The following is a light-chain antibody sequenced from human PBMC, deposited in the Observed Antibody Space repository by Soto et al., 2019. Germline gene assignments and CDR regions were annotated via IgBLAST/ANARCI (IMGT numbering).Light chain of an antibody. CDR2: GAS. CDR3: QQYGTSIQT. Sequence: EIPMTQSPATLSVSPGDSATLSCRASRSVDTDLAWYQQKPGQAPRLLIYGASSRATGIPDRFSGSGSGTDFTLTISRLEPEDFAVYYCQQYGTSIQTFGQGTKV. CDR1: RSVDTD. V-gene: IGKV3-20*01. J-gene: IGKJ1*01.